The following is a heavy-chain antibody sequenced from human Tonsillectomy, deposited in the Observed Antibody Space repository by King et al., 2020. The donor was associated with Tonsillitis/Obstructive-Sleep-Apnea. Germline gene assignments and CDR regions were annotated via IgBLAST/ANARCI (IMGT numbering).Heavy chain of an antibody. J-gene: IGHJ6*02. CDR2: IDPSDSYT. Sequence: VQLVESGAEVRKPGESLRISCKAFEYGFTTYWITWVRQMPGKGLEWVGMIDPSDSYTKYSPSFQGHVTFSADKSISTAYLQLSSLKASDTAMYYCARHGLDVWGQGTTVTVSS. V-gene: IGHV5-10-1*03. CDR3: ARHGLDV. CDR1: EYGFTTYW.